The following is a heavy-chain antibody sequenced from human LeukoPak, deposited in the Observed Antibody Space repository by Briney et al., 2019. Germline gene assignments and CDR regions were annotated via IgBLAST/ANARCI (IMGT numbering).Heavy chain of an antibody. CDR2: ISSSGVYF. CDR3: ARSSWGGTRDY. J-gene: IGHJ4*02. V-gene: IGHV3-21*01. Sequence: PGGSLRLSCAASGFSFSSYTMNWVRQAPGKGLEWVSSISSSGVYFHYADSVKGRFTISRDNAKNSLHLQMTSLRAEDTAVYYCARSSWGGTRDYWGQGTLVTVSS. D-gene: IGHD3-16*01. CDR1: GFSFSSYT.